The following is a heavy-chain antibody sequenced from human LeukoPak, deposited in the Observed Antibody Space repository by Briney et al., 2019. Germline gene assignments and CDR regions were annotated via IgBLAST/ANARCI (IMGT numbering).Heavy chain of an antibody. V-gene: IGHV4-59*01. CDR1: GGSISSYY. CDR2: IYYSGST. CDR3: ARTTEGGYTYGYFYYYYMDV. J-gene: IGHJ6*03. D-gene: IGHD5-18*01. Sequence: SETLSLTCTVSGGSISSYYWSWIRQPPGKGLEWIGYIYYSGSTNSKSSLKSRVTISVDTSKNQFSLKLNSVTAADTAVYYCARTTEGGYTYGYFYYYYMDVWGKGTTVTISS.